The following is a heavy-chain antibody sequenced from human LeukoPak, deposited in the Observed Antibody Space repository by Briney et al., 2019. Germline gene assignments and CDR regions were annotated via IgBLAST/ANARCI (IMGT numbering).Heavy chain of an antibody. CDR1: GFTLSSYA. CDR3: AKAVGAIDALDI. CDR2: ISGSGGST. Sequence: GGSLRLSCAASGFTLSSYAMSWVRQAPGKGLEWVSAISGSGGSTYYADSVKGRFTISRDNSKNTLYLQMNSLRAEDTAVYYCAKAVGAIDALDIWGQGTMVTVSS. D-gene: IGHD1-26*01. J-gene: IGHJ3*02. V-gene: IGHV3-23*01.